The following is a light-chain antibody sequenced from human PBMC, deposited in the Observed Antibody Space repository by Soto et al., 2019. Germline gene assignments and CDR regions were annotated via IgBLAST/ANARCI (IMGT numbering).Light chain of an antibody. J-gene: IGKJ2*01. CDR1: QSIRNN. V-gene: IGKV3-15*01. CDR3: QQSNNWPL. Sequence: EGLMTQSPATLSVSPGERVTLSCRASQSIRNNLAWYQQKPGQAPRLLIYGASTRAAGIPARFSGSGSGTEFTLTISSLQSEDLAVYYCQQSNNWPLFGQGTKLEIK. CDR2: GAS.